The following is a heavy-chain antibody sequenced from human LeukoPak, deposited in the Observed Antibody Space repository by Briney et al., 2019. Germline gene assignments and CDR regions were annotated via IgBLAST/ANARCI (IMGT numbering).Heavy chain of an antibody. V-gene: IGHV4-34*01. CDR1: AGSFSGYY. D-gene: IGHD3-9*01. J-gene: IGHJ3*01. CDR2: INHSGGT. CDR3: ARRDDILTGTFV. Sequence: SETLSLTCAVYAGSFSGYYWSWNRPPPGKGLEWIGEINHSGGTNYNPSLKSRVTISVDTSKNQFFLKRSPVTAADTAVYYCARRDDILTGTFVWGEGTMDTVSS.